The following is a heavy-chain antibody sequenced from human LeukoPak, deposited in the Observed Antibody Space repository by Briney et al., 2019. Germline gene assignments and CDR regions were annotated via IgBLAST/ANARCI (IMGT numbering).Heavy chain of an antibody. CDR2: ISGYNSKT. D-gene: IGHD3-10*01. J-gene: IGHJ5*02. CDR3: ARVPRRGDRFDP. Sequence: ASVKVSCKASGYTFNTYGITWVLQAPGQELEWMGWISGYNSKTKYAQKLQDRVTMTTDTSTTTAYMELRSLRSEDTAVYYCARVPRRGDRFDPWGQGTLVTVSS. CDR1: GYTFNTYG. V-gene: IGHV1-18*01.